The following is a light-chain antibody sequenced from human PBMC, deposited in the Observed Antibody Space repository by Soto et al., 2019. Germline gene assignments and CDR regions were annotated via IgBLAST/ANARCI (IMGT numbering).Light chain of an antibody. V-gene: IGKV1-9*01. CDR2: DSS. CDR1: YDISSS. CDR3: QQYSSYRT. J-gene: IGKJ1*01. Sequence: DIQLTQSPSFLSASVEARVPISCRASYDISSSLAWYQQEPGKPPKLLIYDSSTLQTGVPSRFTGSGSGTEFSLTISSLQPDDFATYSCQQYSSYRTFGQGTKVDIK.